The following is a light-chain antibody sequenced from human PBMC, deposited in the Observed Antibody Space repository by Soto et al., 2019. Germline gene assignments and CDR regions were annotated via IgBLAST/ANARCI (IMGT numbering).Light chain of an antibody. CDR1: QSISSW. CDR2: DAS. J-gene: IGKJ1*01. CDR3: QQYNSYWT. Sequence: IQMTQSPSTLSASVGDRDTITCRASQSISSWLAWYQQKPGKAPKLLIYDASSLESGVPSRFSGGGSGTVFTLTISSLQPDDFATYYCQQYNSYWTLGQGTKVDIK. V-gene: IGKV1-5*01.